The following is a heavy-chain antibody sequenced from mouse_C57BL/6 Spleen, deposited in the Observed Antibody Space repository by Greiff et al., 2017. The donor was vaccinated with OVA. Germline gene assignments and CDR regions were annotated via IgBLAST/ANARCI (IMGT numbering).Heavy chain of an antibody. Sequence: VKLQESGAELVKPGASVKMSCKASGYTFTSYWITWVKQRPGQGLEWIGDIYPGSGSTNYNEKFKSKATLTVDTSSSTAYMQLSSLTSEDSAVYYCARGGYYGSSLPAWFAYWGQGTLVTVSA. J-gene: IGHJ3*01. CDR2: IYPGSGST. D-gene: IGHD1-1*01. V-gene: IGHV1-55*01. CDR1: GYTFTSYW. CDR3: ARGGYYGSSLPAWFAY.